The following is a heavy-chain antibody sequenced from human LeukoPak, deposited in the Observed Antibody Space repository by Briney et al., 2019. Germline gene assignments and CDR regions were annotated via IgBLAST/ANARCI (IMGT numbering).Heavy chain of an antibody. Sequence: GESLKIPCKGSGYSFTSYWFGWGRQMPGKGLEWMGIIYPGNSDTRYSPSFQGQVTISADKSISTAYLQWSSQKASDTAMYYCAIHSTGYSSSWPISTPDYWGQGTLVTVSS. D-gene: IGHD6-13*01. CDR2: IYPGNSDT. CDR1: GYSFTSYW. V-gene: IGHV5-51*01. CDR3: AIHSTGYSSSWPISTPDY. J-gene: IGHJ4*02.